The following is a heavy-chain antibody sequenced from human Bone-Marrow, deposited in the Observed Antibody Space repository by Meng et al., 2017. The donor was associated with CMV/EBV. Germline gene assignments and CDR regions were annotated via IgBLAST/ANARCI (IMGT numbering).Heavy chain of an antibody. D-gene: IGHD1-26*01. CDR3: AKGGGELLGPDY. J-gene: IGHJ4*02. V-gene: IGHV3-23*01. CDR2: ISGSGGST. CDR1: GFTFSSYW. Sequence: GESLKISCAASGFTFSSYWMHWVRQAPGKGLEWVSAISGSGGSTYYADSVKGRFTISRDNSKNTLYLQMNSLRAEDTAVYYCAKGGGELLGPDYWGQGTLVTVSS.